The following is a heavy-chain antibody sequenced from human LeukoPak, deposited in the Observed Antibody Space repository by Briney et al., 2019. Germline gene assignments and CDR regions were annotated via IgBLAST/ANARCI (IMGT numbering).Heavy chain of an antibody. Sequence: GGSLRLSRTGSGFTFGAHSMAWVRQAPGKGPEWVGFIRGKAYGGATGYTASVKGRFTISRDDSKSIVYLQINSLRTEDTAVYYCICLTDPFDYWGQGSLVTVSS. V-gene: IGHV3-49*04. J-gene: IGHJ4*02. CDR3: ICLTDPFDY. CDR2: IRGKAYGGAT. CDR1: GFTFGAHS.